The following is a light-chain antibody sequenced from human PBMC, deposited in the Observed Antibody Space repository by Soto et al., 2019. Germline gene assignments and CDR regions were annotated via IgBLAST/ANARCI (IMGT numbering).Light chain of an antibody. Sequence: EIVMTQSPATLSVSPGERPTLSYRDSQSVRSNLAWYQQTPGQATRLLIYGASTRATGIPARYRGSGSETEFTLTISSLQSEDFSVYYCQQYNNWPLTCGGGTK. CDR3: QQYNNWPLT. CDR1: QSVRSN. CDR2: GAS. J-gene: IGKJ4*01. V-gene: IGKV3-15*01.